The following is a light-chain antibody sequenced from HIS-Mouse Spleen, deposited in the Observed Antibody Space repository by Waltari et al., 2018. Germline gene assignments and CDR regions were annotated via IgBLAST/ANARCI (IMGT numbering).Light chain of an antibody. CDR1: SSDVGRYNL. V-gene: IGLV2-23*02. CDR3: CSYAGSSTFDVV. J-gene: IGLJ2*01. CDR2: EVS. Sequence: QSALTQPASVSGSPGQSITISCTGTSSDVGRYNLVSWYQQHPGKPPKLMIYEVSKRPSGFSNRFPGSKSGNTASRTISGLQAEDEADYYCCSYAGSSTFDVVFGGGTKLTVL.